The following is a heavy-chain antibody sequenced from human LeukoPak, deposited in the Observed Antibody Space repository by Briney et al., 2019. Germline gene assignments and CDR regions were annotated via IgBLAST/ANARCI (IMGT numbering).Heavy chain of an antibody. V-gene: IGHV3-15*01. CDR3: ATDLGDYGDYVRC. J-gene: IGHJ4*02. CDR2: IKSDGGTT. Sequence: GGSLRLSCAASGFTFSNAWMSWVRQAPGKGLEWVGRIKSDGGTTDYAAPVKGRFSISRDDSKNTLYLQMNSLEAEDTAVYYCATDLGDYGDYVRCWGQGALVTVSS. D-gene: IGHD4-17*01. CDR1: GFTFSNAW.